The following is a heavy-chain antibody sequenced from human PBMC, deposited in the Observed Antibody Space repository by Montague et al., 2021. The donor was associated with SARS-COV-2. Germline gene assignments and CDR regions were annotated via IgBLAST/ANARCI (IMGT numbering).Heavy chain of an antibody. CDR2: IYYSGST. Sequence: SETLSLTCTVAGGSISSHYWSWIRQPPGKGLEWIGYIYYSGSTNXNPSIKSRVTISVDTPKNQFSLKLSSVTAADTAVYYCARRGLGYCSGGSCPNAFDIWGQGTMVTVSS. CDR1: GGSISSHY. CDR3: ARRGLGYCSGGSCPNAFDI. J-gene: IGHJ3*02. D-gene: IGHD2-15*01. V-gene: IGHV4-59*11.